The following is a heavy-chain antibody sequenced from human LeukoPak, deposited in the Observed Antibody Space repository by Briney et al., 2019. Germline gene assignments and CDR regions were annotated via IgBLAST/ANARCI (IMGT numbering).Heavy chain of an antibody. J-gene: IGHJ4*02. D-gene: IGHD4-11*01. CDR2: IYYSGST. Sequence: TSETLSLTCTVSGGSISSSSYYWGWIRQPPGKGLEWIGSIYYSGSTYYNPSLKSRVTISVDTSKNQFSLKLSSVTAADTAVYYCARHVEDMGYSNYEGHYFDYWGLGTLVTVSS. CDR3: ARHVEDMGYSNYEGHYFDY. V-gene: IGHV4-39*01. CDR1: GGSISSSSYY.